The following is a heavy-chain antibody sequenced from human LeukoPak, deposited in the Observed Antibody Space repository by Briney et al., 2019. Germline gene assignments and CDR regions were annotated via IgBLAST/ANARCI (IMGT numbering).Heavy chain of an antibody. CDR1: GFTFSSYG. CDR3: ARDRSGTSLDY. V-gene: IGHV3-33*01. CDR2: IWYDGSNK. D-gene: IGHD6-19*01. Sequence: GGSLRLSCAASGFTFSSYGMHWVRQAPGKGLEWVAVIWYDGSNKYYADSVKGRFTISRDNSKSTLYLQMNSLRAEDTAVYYCARDRSGTSLDYWGQGTLVTVSS. J-gene: IGHJ4*02.